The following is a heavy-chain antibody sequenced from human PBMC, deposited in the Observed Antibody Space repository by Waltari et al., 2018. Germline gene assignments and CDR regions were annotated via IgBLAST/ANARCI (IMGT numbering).Heavy chain of an antibody. Sequence: QVQLQQWGAGLLKPSETLSLTCAVYGGSFSGYYWSWIRQPPGKGLEWIGEINHSGSTNYTPSLKRRFTISVDTSKNQFSLKLSSVTAADTAVYYCARGVQGNVNYRPMDVWGKGTTVTVSS. V-gene: IGHV4-34*01. CDR2: INHSGST. CDR3: ARGVQGNVNYRPMDV. CDR1: GGSFSGYY. J-gene: IGHJ6*03. D-gene: IGHD1-7*01.